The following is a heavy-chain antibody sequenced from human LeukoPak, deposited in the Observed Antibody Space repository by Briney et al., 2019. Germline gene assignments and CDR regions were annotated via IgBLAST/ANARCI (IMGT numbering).Heavy chain of an antibody. D-gene: IGHD3-10*01. CDR3: AREYGSGSYWFDY. CDR2: ISAYNGNT. V-gene: IGHV1-18*01. Sequence: GSSVKVSCKASGGTFSSYAISWVRQAPGQGLEWMGWISAYNGNTNYAQKLQGRVTMTTDTSTSTAYMELRSLRSDDTAVYYCAREYGSGSYWFDYWGQGTLVTVSS. CDR1: GGTFSSYA. J-gene: IGHJ4*02.